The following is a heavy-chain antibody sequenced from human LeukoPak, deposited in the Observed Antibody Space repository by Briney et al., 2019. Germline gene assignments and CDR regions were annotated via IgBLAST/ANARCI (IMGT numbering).Heavy chain of an antibody. J-gene: IGHJ5*02. CDR3: AKGGSSGYYLENWFDP. Sequence: PGGSLRLSCAASRFTFSSYAMSWVRQAPGKGLEWVSAISGSGGSTYYADSVKGRFTISRDNSKNTLYLQMNSLRAEDTAVYYCAKGGSSGYYLENWFDPWGQGTLVTVSS. V-gene: IGHV3-23*01. D-gene: IGHD3-22*01. CDR1: RFTFSSYA. CDR2: ISGSGGST.